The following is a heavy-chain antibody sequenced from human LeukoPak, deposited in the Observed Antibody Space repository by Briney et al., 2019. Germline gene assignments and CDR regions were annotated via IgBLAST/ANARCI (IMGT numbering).Heavy chain of an antibody. V-gene: IGHV3-9*01. J-gene: IGHJ4*02. CDR1: GFTFSSYS. CDR3: AKSVVGAVPPDY. CDR2: ISWNSGSI. Sequence: GGSLRLSCAASGFTFSSYSMNWVRQAPGKGLEWVSGISWNSGSIGYADSVKGRFTISRDNAKNSLYLQMNSLRAEDTALYYCAKSVVGAVPPDYWGQGTLVTVSS. D-gene: IGHD2-15*01.